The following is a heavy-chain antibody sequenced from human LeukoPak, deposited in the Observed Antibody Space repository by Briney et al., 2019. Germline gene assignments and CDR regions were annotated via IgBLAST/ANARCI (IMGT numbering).Heavy chain of an antibody. D-gene: IGHD5-18*01. CDR1: GGTFSSYA. CDR2: IIPIFGTA. Sequence: ASVKVSCKASGGTFSSYAISWVRQAPGQGLEWMRGIIPIFGTANYAQKFQGRVTITADESTSTAYMELSSLRSEDTAVYYCARGVIGGPHTAMVTELYYFDYWGQGTLVTVSS. V-gene: IGHV1-69*13. CDR3: ARGVIGGPHTAMVTELYYFDY. J-gene: IGHJ4*02.